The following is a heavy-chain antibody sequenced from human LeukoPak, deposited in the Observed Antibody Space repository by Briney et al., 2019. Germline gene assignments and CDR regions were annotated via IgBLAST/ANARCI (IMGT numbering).Heavy chain of an antibody. CDR1: GDSFSSYC. CDR2: INPSGGST. V-gene: IGHV1-46*01. CDR3: ARDPTVITSSRITVFGVVKSPYNWFDP. J-gene: IGHJ5*02. Sequence: GASVKVSCKASGDSFSSYCIHWVRQAPGQGLEWMGMINPSGGSTTYAQKFQGRVTMTRDTSTRAVYMEMSSLRPEDTAVYYCARDPTVITSSRITVFGVVKSPYNWFDPWGQGTLVTVSS. D-gene: IGHD3-3*01.